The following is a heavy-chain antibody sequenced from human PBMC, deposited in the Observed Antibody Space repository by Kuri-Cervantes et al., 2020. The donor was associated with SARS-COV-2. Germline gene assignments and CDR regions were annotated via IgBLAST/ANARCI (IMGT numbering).Heavy chain of an antibody. Sequence: ASVKVSCKASGYTFTSYGISWVRQAPGQGLEWMGWISAYNGNTNYAQKLQGRVTITADESTSTAYMELSSLRSEDTAVYYCAQDHSGWGQGTLVTVSS. CDR1: GYTFTSYG. CDR3: AQDHSG. CDR2: ISAYNGNT. J-gene: IGHJ4*02. V-gene: IGHV1-18*01. D-gene: IGHD6-25*01.